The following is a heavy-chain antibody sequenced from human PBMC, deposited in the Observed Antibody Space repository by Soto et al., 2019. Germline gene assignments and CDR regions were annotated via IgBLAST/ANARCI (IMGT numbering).Heavy chain of an antibody. CDR3: AKIYGWNYGPERGYYMDV. CDR2: ISGSGGST. V-gene: IGHV3-23*01. CDR1: GFTFSSYA. J-gene: IGHJ6*03. Sequence: GGSLRLSCAASGFTFSSYAMSWVRQAPGKGLEWVSAISGSGGSTYYADSVKGRFTISRDNSKNTLYLQMNSLRAEDTAVYYCAKIYGWNYGPERGYYMDVWGKGTTVTVSS. D-gene: IGHD1-7*01.